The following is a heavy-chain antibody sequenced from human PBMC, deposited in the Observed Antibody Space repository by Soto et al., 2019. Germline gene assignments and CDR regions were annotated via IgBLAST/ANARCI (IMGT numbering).Heavy chain of an antibody. CDR1: GYAFTSYG. Sequence: SVKVSCKASGYAFTSYGISWVSQAPGQGLEWMGWISAYNGNTNYAQKLQGRVTMTTDTSTSTAYMELRSLRSDDTAVYYCARDSADYYYYMDVWGKGTTVTVSS. CDR2: ISAYNGNT. J-gene: IGHJ6*03. CDR3: ARDSADYYYYMDV. V-gene: IGHV1-18*01.